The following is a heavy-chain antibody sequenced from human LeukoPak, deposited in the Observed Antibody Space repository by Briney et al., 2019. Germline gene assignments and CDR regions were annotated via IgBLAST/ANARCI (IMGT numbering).Heavy chain of an antibody. Sequence: GASVKVSCKASGYTFTSFGITWVRQAPGQGLEWVGWSSASNGNTKYAQKFQGRVAMTTDTSTSTAYMELSSLRSDDTAVHYCARVNSPYYNILTGYFYWGQGTLVTVSS. CDR1: GYTFTSFG. CDR2: SSASNGNT. J-gene: IGHJ4*02. CDR3: ARVNSPYYNILTGYFY. D-gene: IGHD3-9*01. V-gene: IGHV1-18*01.